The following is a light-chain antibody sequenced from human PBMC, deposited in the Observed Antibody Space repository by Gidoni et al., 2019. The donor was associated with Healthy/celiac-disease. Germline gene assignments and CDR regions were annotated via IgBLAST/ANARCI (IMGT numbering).Light chain of an antibody. CDR3: QQENT. V-gene: IGKV3-20*01. CDR1: QSVSSSY. J-gene: IGKJ4*01. Sequence: IVLTQSPGTLSLSPGERATLSCRASQSVSSSYLAWYQQKPGQAPRLLIYGASSRATGIPDRFSGSGSGTDFTLTSSRLEPEDFAVYYCQQENTFGGGTKVEIK. CDR2: GAS.